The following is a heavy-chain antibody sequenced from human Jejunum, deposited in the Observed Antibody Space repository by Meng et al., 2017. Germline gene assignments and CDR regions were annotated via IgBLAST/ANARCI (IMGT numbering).Heavy chain of an antibody. CDR1: GASMSSGNYY. CDR3: ARVNWTSSYWYFDL. Sequence: QESGPGLVKPSQTLSLTCTVSGASMSSGNYYWTWIRQHPGKGLEWIGYIYYSGSTYYNPSLQRLVTISIDMSENQFSLKLTSVTAADTAVYYCARVNWTSSYWYFDLWGRGTLVTVSS. V-gene: IGHV4-31*01. D-gene: IGHD1-1*01. J-gene: IGHJ2*01. CDR2: IYYSGST.